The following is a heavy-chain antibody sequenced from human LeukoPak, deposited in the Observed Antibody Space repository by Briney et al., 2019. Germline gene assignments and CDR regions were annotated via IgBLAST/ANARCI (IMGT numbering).Heavy chain of an antibody. CDR1: GFTFSSYA. V-gene: IGHV3-64*01. Sequence: GGSLRLSCAASGFTFSSYAMDWVRQAPGKGLEYVSGISSDGGSPFHVNSVKGRFTISRDNSKDTLYLQMGSLRAEDMAVYYCAREYCSGGRCQYYFDYWGQGTLVTVSS. D-gene: IGHD2-15*01. CDR3: AREYCSGGRCQYYFDY. J-gene: IGHJ4*02. CDR2: ISSDGGSP.